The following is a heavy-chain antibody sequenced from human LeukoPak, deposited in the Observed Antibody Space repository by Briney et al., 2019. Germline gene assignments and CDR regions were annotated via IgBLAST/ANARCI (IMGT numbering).Heavy chain of an antibody. V-gene: IGHV1-8*03. CDR3: ARRSYGLNYYYYYYMDV. CDR2: MNPNSGNT. Sequence: ASVKVSCKASGYTFTSYDINWVRQATGQGLEWMGWMNPNSGNTGYAQKFQGRVTITRNTSISTAYMELSSLRSEDTAVYYCARRSYGLNYYYYYYMDVWGKGTTVTVSS. D-gene: IGHD5-18*01. J-gene: IGHJ6*03. CDR1: GYTFTSYD.